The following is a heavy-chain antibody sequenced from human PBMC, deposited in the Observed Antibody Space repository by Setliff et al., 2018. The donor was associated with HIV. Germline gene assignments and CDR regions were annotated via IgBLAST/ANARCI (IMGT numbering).Heavy chain of an antibody. D-gene: IGHD2-8*01. CDR2: IHYNEKT. CDR1: GGSASNSRYY. CDR3: STVVTLAYCHDGLCPAFDS. V-gene: IGHV4-39*01. J-gene: IGHJ4*02. Sequence: ASETLSLTCTVSGGSASNSRYYWAWIRQPPGKGLEYIGSIHYNEKTYYNPSLKSRVTISIDTSKNQFSLNLTSVTAADTAVYFCSTVVTLAYCHDGLCPAFDSWGQGALVTVSS.